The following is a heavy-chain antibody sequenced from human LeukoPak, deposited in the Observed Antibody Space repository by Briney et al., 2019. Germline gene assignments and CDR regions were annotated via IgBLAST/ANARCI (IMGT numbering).Heavy chain of an antibody. V-gene: IGHV3-21*01. J-gene: IGHJ4*02. Sequence: PGRSLRLSCAASGFTFSSYSMNWVRQAPGKGLEWVSSISSSSSYIYYADSVKGRFTISRDNAKTSLYLQMNSLRAEDTAVYYCARDLTAAAHFDYWGQGTLVTVSS. CDR3: ARDLTAAAHFDY. D-gene: IGHD6-25*01. CDR1: GFTFSSYS. CDR2: ISSSSSYI.